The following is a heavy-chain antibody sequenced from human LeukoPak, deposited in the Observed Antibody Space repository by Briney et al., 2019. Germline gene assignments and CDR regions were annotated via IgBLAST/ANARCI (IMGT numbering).Heavy chain of an antibody. V-gene: IGHV4-39*06. D-gene: IGHD2-15*01. CDR3: ARDRYCSGGSCYLGWFDP. CDR2: MYYSGNT. Sequence: SETLSLTCIVSGGSISSSGYYWGWIRQSPGKGLEWIGSMYYSGNTYYNPSLKSRVTISVDASKNLFALKLSSVTAADTAVYYCARDRYCSGGSCYLGWFDPWGQGTLVTVSS. J-gene: IGHJ5*02. CDR1: GGSISSSGYY.